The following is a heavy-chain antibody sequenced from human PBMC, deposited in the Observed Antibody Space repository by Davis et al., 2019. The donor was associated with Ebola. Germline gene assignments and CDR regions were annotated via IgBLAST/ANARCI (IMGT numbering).Heavy chain of an antibody. J-gene: IGHJ6*04. Sequence: ASVKVSCKASGGTFSSYAISWVRQAPGQGLEWMGRINPNSGGTNYAQKFQGRVTMTRDTSISTAYMELSRLRSDDTAVYYCASGFTINYYYYGMDVWGKGTTVTVSS. V-gene: IGHV1-2*06. D-gene: IGHD1-14*01. CDR3: ASGFTINYYYYGMDV. CDR1: GGTFSSYA. CDR2: INPNSGGT.